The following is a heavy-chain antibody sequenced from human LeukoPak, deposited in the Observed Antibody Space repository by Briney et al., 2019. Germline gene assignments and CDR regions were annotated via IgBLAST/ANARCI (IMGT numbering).Heavy chain of an antibody. D-gene: IGHD2-8*01. Sequence: GGSLRLSCSASGFTFSSYAMYWVRQAPGKGLEYVSGISSNGGSTYYADSVKGRFTISRDNSKNTLYLQMSSLRADDTAVYYCAREDIVLMVYAYFDYWGQGTLVTVSS. CDR2: ISSNGGST. CDR1: GFTFSSYA. CDR3: AREDIVLMVYAYFDY. J-gene: IGHJ4*02. V-gene: IGHV3-64D*06.